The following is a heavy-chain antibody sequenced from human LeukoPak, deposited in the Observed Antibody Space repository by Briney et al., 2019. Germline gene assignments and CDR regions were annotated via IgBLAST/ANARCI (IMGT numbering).Heavy chain of an antibody. CDR3: ARGRRLEWLLTY. J-gene: IGHJ4*02. CDR1: GGSFSGYY. CDR2: INHSGST. Sequence: PSETLSLTCAVYGGSFSGYYWSWIRQPPGKGLEWIGGINHSGSTNYNPSLKSRVTISVDTSKNQFSLKLNSMTAADTAVYYCARGRRLEWLLTYWGQGTLVTVSS. V-gene: IGHV4-34*01. D-gene: IGHD3-3*01.